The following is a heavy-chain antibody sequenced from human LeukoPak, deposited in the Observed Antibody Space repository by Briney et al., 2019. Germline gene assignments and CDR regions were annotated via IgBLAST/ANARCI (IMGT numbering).Heavy chain of an antibody. J-gene: IGHJ6*02. V-gene: IGHV3-23*01. CDR2: FSGSGGST. CDR3: AKDSRGSGSRYYGMDV. Sequence: GGSLRLSCAASGFTFSSYAMSWVRQAPGKGLEWVSAFSGSGGSTYYADSVKGRFTISRDNSKNSLYLQMNSLRAEDTALYYCAKDSRGSGSRYYGMDVWGQGTTVTVSS. D-gene: IGHD3-10*01. CDR1: GFTFSSYA.